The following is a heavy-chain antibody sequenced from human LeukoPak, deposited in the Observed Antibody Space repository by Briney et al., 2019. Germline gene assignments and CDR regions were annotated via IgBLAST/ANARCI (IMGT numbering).Heavy chain of an antibody. Sequence: PGGSLRLSCAASGFSFSSYAMSWVRQAPGKGLEWVSTVSGSGRSSDYADSEKGRFTSSRDKSDTTLYQQMNRLRAEDTAVYYCAKGMGDGTGYDAFDYWGQGTLVAVSS. CDR3: AKGMGDGTGYDAFDY. D-gene: IGHD3-22*01. J-gene: IGHJ4*02. CDR2: VSGSGRSS. V-gene: IGHV3-23*01. CDR1: GFSFSSYA.